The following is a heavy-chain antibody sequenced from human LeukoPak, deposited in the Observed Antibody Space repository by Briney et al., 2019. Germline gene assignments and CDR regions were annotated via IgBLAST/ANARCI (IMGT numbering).Heavy chain of an antibody. V-gene: IGHV4-61*01. D-gene: IGHD4-23*01. CDR3: ARDRLGLRWSLYYYYGMDV. CDR1: GGSVSSGSYY. Sequence: SETLSLTCTVSGGSVSSGSYYWSWIRQPPGKGLEWIGYIYYSGSTNYNPSLKSRVTISVDTSKNQFSLKLSSVTAADTAVYYCARDRLGLRWSLYYYYGMDVWGQGTTVTVSS. CDR2: IYYSGST. J-gene: IGHJ6*02.